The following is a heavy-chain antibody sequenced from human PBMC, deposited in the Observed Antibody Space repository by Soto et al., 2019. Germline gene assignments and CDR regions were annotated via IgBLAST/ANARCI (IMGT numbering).Heavy chain of an antibody. CDR2: ISYDGSRK. D-gene: IGHD2-2*01. V-gene: IGHV3-30*18. CDR3: AKDIHPDRDTSQYGADY. CDR1: GFTFSNFG. Sequence: QVQLVESGGGVVQPGTSLRLSCSASGFTFSNFGMHWVRQAPGKGLEWVSIISYDGSRKHYIDSVKGRFTISREDSKNTLYLQMNSLRAEDTAVYYCAKDIHPDRDTSQYGADYWPQGTVVNVSS. J-gene: IGHJ4*02.